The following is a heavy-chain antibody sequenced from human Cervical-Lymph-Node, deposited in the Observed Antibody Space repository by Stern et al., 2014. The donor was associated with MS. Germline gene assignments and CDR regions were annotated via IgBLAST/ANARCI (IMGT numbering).Heavy chain of an antibody. CDR1: VGSISAYS. V-gene: IGHV4-4*07. CDR2: IYYSGAT. J-gene: IGHJ6*02. D-gene: IGHD4-17*01. CDR3: ARQTSVTSSLNFYYGMDV. Sequence: QVQLLESGPGLVKPSATLSLTCTVSVGSISAYSWNWIRQTAGQGLEWIGRIYYSGATNYNPSLKSRVTMSVDTPKNQFSLKLTSLSAADTAVYYCARQTSVTSSLNFYYGMDVWGQGTTVTVSS.